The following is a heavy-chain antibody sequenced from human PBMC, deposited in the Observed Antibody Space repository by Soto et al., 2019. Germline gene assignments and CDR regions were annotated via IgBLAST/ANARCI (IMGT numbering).Heavy chain of an antibody. V-gene: IGHV1-3*01. J-gene: IGHJ3*01. Sequence: ASVKVSCKASGYTFTSYAMHWVRQAPGQRLEWMGWINAGNGNTKYSQKFQGRVTITRDTSASTAYMELSSLRSEDTAVYYCAKDSIDHNGIYDPFDFWGQGTMVTVSS. CDR2: INAGNGNT. CDR1: GYTFTSYA. D-gene: IGHD3-3*02. CDR3: AKDSIDHNGIYDPFDF.